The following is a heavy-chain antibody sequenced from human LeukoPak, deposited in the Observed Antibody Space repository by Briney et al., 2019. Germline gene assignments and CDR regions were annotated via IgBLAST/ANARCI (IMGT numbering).Heavy chain of an antibody. CDR1: GFKFDDYG. CDR3: AKLQSDGLRTYYGMDV. Sequence: GGSLRLSCAASGFKFDDYGMSWVRQVPGKGLEWVSASTGSGGTTYYADSVMGRLTISRDNSKNTLYLQMNSLRAEDTAVYYCAKLQSDGLRTYYGMDVWGQGTTVTVSS. J-gene: IGHJ6*02. CDR2: STGSGGTT. V-gene: IGHV3-23*01. D-gene: IGHD4-17*01.